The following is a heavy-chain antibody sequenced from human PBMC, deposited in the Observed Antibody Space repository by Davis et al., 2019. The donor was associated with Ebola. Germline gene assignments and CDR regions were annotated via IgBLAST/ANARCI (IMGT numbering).Heavy chain of an antibody. CDR2: LGTSADT. V-gene: IGHV3-23*01. CDR3: AKGGSGWPSDYSYGMGV. CDR1: GFSFGNYA. Sequence: GESLKISCGASGFSFGNYAMSWVRQAPGKGLEWVSTLGTSADTYYADSVKGRFTISRDNSKNTLYLQMTSLRVDDTAVYYCAKGGSGWPSDYSYGMGVWGKGTTVTVSS. J-gene: IGHJ6*04. D-gene: IGHD6-19*01.